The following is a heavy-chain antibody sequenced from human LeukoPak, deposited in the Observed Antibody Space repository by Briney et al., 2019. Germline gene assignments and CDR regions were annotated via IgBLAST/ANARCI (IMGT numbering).Heavy chain of an antibody. D-gene: IGHD3-22*01. V-gene: IGHV3-15*01. J-gene: IGHJ4*02. CDR2: IKSKTDGGTT. Sequence: GGSLRLSCAASGFTFSNAWMSWVRQAPGKGLEWVGRIKSKTDGGTTDYAAPVTGRFTISRDDSKNTLYLQMNSLKTEDTAVYYCTTVMVYYDSSGSERYFDYWGQGTLVTVSS. CDR3: TTVMVYYDSSGSERYFDY. CDR1: GFTFSNAW.